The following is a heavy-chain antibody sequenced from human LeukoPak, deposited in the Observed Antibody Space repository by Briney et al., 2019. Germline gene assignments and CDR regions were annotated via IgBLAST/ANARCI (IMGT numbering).Heavy chain of an antibody. V-gene: IGHV4-39*07. CDR2: IYYGGDT. CDR3: ASYYGSGSSADY. J-gene: IGHJ4*02. Sequence: SETLSLTCTVSGGSISRSSYYWGWIRQPPGKGLEWIGTIYYGGDTYYNPSLKSRVTISVDRSTNQFSLKVISVTAADTAVYYCASYYGSGSSADYWGQGTLVTVSS. CDR1: GGSISRSSYY. D-gene: IGHD3-10*01.